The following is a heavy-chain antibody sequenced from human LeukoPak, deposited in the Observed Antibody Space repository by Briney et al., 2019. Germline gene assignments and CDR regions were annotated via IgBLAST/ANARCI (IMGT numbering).Heavy chain of an antibody. D-gene: IGHD6-13*01. J-gene: IGHJ3*02. CDR3: ATDAGYSSTRSSAFDI. V-gene: IGHV1-8*01. CDR1: GYTFTSYD. Sequence: ASVKVSCKASGYTFTSYDINWVRQATGQGLEWMGWMNPNSGNTGYAQKFQGRVTMTRNTSISTAYMELSSLRSEDTAAYYCATDAGYSSTRSSAFDIWGQGTMVTVSS. CDR2: MNPNSGNT.